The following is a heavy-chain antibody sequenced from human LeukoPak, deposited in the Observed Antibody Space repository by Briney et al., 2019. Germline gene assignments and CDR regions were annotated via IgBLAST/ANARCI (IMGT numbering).Heavy chain of an antibody. J-gene: IGHJ4*02. CDR3: ARLAVVPAAMSPDY. Sequence: ASVKVSCKATRYTFTSYAMNWVRQAPGHGLELLGAVIPISGTTHYAQKFQGRVSITVDDSTTTVYMQLSGLRSDDTAVYFCARLAVVPAAMSPDYWGQGTLVSVSS. D-gene: IGHD2-2*01. CDR2: VIPISGTT. CDR1: RYTFTSYA. V-gene: IGHV1-69*13.